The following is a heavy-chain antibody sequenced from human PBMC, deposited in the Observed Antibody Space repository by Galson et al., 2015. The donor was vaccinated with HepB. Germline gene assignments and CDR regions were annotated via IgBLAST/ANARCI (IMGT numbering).Heavy chain of an antibody. CDR2: ISARSTYI. J-gene: IGHJ4*02. Sequence: SLRLSCAASGFTFSGFRMYWVRQAPGKGLEWVSFISARSTYIYYAQSVKGRFTISRDNATSSVFLEMNNLRVDDTAVYYCARGLTCDYVFDYWGQGTVVTVTS. CDR3: ARGLTCDYVFDY. V-gene: IGHV3-21*06. D-gene: IGHD4-17*01. CDR1: GFTFSGFR.